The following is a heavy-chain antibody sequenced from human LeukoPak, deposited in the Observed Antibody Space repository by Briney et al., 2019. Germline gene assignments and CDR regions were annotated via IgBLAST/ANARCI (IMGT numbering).Heavy chain of an antibody. J-gene: IGHJ4*02. CDR3: ASTLPSDSSGCYYVGYFDY. V-gene: IGHV3-30*17. CDR1: RFTFSSYA. Sequence: GRSLRLSCAASRFTFSSYAMHWVRQAPGKGLEWVAIISHDGDNKFYADSVKGRFTISRDNSKNTLYLQMNSLRAEDTAVYYCASTLPSDSSGCYYVGYFDYWGQGTLVTVSS. CDR2: ISHDGDNK. D-gene: IGHD3-22*01.